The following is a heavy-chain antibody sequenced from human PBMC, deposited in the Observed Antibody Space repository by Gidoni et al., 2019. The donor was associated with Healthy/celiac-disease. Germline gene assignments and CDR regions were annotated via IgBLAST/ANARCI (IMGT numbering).Heavy chain of an antibody. J-gene: IGHJ6*02. CDR3: ARGGFSLAFLYYGMDV. D-gene: IGHD3-3*02. CDR1: GYTFTSYD. Sequence: QVQLVQSGAEATKPGASANGPCKAAGYTFTSYDINWVRQATGQGLEWMGWMNPNSGNTGYAQKFQGRVTMTRNTSISTAYMELSSLRSEDTAVYYCARGGFSLAFLYYGMDVWGQGTTVTVSS. CDR2: MNPNSGNT. V-gene: IGHV1-8*01.